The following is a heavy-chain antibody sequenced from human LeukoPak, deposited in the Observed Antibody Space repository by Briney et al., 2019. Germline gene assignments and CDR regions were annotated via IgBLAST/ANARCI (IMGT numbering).Heavy chain of an antibody. Sequence: SETLSLTCTVSGGSISTYYWSWIRQPPGKGLEWIGYIFYSGSTKYNPSLKGRVTISLDTSKNQYSLKLSSVTAADTAVYFCARYNGDYGFDYWGQGTLVTVSS. V-gene: IGHV4-59*01. CDR3: ARYNGDYGFDY. CDR2: IFYSGST. D-gene: IGHD4-17*01. J-gene: IGHJ4*02. CDR1: GGSISTYY.